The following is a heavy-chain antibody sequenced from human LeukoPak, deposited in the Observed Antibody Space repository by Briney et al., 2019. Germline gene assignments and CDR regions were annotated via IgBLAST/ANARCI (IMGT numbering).Heavy chain of an antibody. V-gene: IGHV3-23*01. J-gene: IGHJ4*02. CDR3: AKESHTSYYDSQTGFDY. CDR2: ISGSGGST. CDR1: GFTLSSNA. D-gene: IGHD3-9*01. Sequence: PGESLTLSCAASGFTLSSNALSWVRHAQPQGMEWDSAISGSGGSTYYADSVKDRLTISTDNSKKTLYLLMNSLIAAATAAYYSAKESHTSYYDSQTGFDYWGQGTLVTVSS.